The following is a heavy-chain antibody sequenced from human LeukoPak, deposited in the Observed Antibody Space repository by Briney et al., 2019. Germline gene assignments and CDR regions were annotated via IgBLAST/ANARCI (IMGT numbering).Heavy chain of an antibody. Sequence: QPGGSLRLSCAASGFTFSSYGMHWVRQAPGKGLEWVAVISYDGSNKYYADSVKGRFTISRDNSKNTLYLQMNSLRAEDTAVYYCAKEMGVADGPYYYYGMDVWGQGTTVTVSS. CDR2: ISYDGSNK. J-gene: IGHJ6*02. V-gene: IGHV3-30*18. CDR1: GFTFSSYG. D-gene: IGHD6-19*01. CDR3: AKEMGVADGPYYYYGMDV.